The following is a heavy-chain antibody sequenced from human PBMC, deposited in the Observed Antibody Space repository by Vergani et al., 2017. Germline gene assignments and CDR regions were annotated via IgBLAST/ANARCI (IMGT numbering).Heavy chain of an antibody. CDR3: ARDVGDGH. CDR1: GFSFPGYA. CDR2: IGGSTNNI. V-gene: IGHV3-21*04. Sequence: EVQLLESGGGLVQPGGSLRLSCEASGFSFPGYAMSWVRQAPGKGLEWVSAIGGSTNNIFYADSVKGRFTISRDNAKNSLYLQMNGLRVEDTGMYYCARDVGDGHWGQGTLVTVSS. J-gene: IGHJ4*02. D-gene: IGHD2-15*01.